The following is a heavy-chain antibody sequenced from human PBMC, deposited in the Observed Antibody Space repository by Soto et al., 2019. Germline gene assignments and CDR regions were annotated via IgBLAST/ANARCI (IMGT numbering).Heavy chain of an antibody. CDR1: GFSFRMYG. J-gene: IGHJ4*02. D-gene: IGHD1-7*01. V-gene: IGHV3-30*18. CDR3: AKSALELPYFDH. Sequence: QVQLVESGGGVVQPGRSLILSCAASGFSFRMYGMHWVRQAPGKGLEWVAVISYAGVIKYNEDSVKGRFIISRDNPKNTVYLQMNSLRPEDTAVYFCAKSALELPYFDHWGQGILVTVSS. CDR2: ISYAGVIK.